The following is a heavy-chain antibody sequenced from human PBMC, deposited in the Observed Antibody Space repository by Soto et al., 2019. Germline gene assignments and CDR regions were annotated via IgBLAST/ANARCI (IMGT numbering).Heavy chain of an antibody. CDR2: ISPISGTA. Sequence: QVQLVQSGAEVKKPGSSVKVSCKASGGTFSNYAISWVRQAPGQGLEWMGGISPISGTANYAQKLQGRVTITAGESTSTAYMQISSLRSEDKAVYYCARSQGSSTSLEIYYYYYYGMDVWGQGTTVTVSS. CDR1: GGTFSNYA. D-gene: IGHD2-2*01. CDR3: ARSQGSSTSLEIYYYYYYGMDV. J-gene: IGHJ6*01. V-gene: IGHV1-69*01.